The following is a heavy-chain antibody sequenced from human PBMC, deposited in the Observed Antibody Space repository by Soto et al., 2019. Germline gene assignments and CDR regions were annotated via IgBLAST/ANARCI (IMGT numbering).Heavy chain of an antibody. CDR1: GFTFSSYA. Sequence: PGGCLRLSCAASGFTFSSYAMSWVRQAPGKGLEWVSAISGSGGSTYYADSVKGRFTISRDNSKSTLYLQMNSLRAEDTAVYYCAKDPGPYSGSYRYYYYGMDVWGQGTTVTVSS. V-gene: IGHV3-23*01. D-gene: IGHD1-26*01. CDR2: ISGSGGST. J-gene: IGHJ6*02. CDR3: AKDPGPYSGSYRYYYYGMDV.